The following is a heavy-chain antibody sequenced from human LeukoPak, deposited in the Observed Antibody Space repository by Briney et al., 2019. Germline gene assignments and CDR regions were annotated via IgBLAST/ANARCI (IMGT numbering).Heavy chain of an antibody. Sequence: SETPSLTCAVYGGSFSAYYWSWIRQPPGKGLEWIGEINHSGSTNYNPSLKSRVTISVDTSKNQFSLKLSSVTAADTAVYYCARGGGIRFLEWLSGRADYYYYYMDVWGKGTTVTVSS. CDR1: GGSFSAYY. CDR3: ARGGGIRFLEWLSGRADYYYYYMDV. CDR2: INHSGST. J-gene: IGHJ6*03. V-gene: IGHV4-34*01. D-gene: IGHD3-3*01.